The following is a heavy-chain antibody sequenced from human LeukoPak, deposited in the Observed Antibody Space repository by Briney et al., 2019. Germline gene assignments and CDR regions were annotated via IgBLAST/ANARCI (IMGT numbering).Heavy chain of an antibody. Sequence: PSETLSLTCTVSGGSISSSSYYWGWIRQPPGKGLEWIGSIYYSGSTYYNPSLKSRVTISVDTSKNQFSLKLSSVTAADTAVYYCARAPFYYDSSVSAFDIWGQGTMVTVSS. CDR2: IYYSGST. V-gene: IGHV4-39*07. J-gene: IGHJ3*02. D-gene: IGHD3-22*01. CDR1: GGSISSSSYY. CDR3: ARAPFYYDSSVSAFDI.